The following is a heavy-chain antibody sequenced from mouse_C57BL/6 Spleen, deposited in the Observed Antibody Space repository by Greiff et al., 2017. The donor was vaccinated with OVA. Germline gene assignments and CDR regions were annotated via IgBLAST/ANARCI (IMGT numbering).Heavy chain of an antibody. CDR2: INPGSGGT. D-gene: IGHD1-1*01. CDR1: GYAFTNYL. Sequence: VQLQQSGAELVRPGTSVKVSCKASGYAFTNYLIEWVKQRPGQGLEWIGVINPGSGGTNYNEKFKGKATLTADKSSSTAYMQLSSRTSEDSAVYFCARDYYGSDYYAMDYWGQGTSVTVSS. J-gene: IGHJ4*01. CDR3: ARDYYGSDYYAMDY. V-gene: IGHV1-54*01.